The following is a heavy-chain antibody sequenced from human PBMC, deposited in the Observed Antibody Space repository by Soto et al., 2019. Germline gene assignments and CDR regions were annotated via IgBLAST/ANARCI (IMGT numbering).Heavy chain of an antibody. Sequence: QVQLVESGGGVVQPGRSLRLSCVTSGFTFSNYGFHWVRQAPGKGLEWVAVIWYDVSIKYYADSVKGRFTISRDQSKNTLYLQMNSLRAEDTAVYSCARDLGTTNYYFDYWGQGTLVTVSS. J-gene: IGHJ4*02. CDR3: ARDLGTTNYYFDY. CDR1: GFTFSNYG. D-gene: IGHD1-26*01. CDR2: IWYDVSIK. V-gene: IGHV3-33*01.